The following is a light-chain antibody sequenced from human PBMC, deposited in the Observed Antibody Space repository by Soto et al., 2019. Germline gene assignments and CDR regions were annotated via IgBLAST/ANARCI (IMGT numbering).Light chain of an antibody. CDR3: ASYTVSGTLI. CDR1: SNDVGGYDY. Sequence: QSALTQPASVSGSPGLSITISCSRTSNDVGGYDYVSWYRQHPDRAPRLLIYEVSNRPSGISDRFSGSRSGNTASLTISGLQADDEADYYCASYTVSGTLIFGGGTK. CDR2: EVS. V-gene: IGLV2-14*01. J-gene: IGLJ2*01.